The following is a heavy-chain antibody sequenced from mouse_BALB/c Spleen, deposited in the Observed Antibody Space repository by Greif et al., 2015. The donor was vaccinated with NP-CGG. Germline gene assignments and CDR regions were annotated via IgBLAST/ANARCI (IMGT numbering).Heavy chain of an antibody. J-gene: IGHJ3*01. CDR2: ISSGGSYT. D-gene: IGHD2-4*01. CDR3: VDDYPFAY. Sequence: EVMLVESGGDLVKPGGSLKLSCAASGCTFSSYGMSWVRQTPDKRLEWVATISSGGSYTYYPDSVKGLFTISRDNAKNSLYLQMSSLKSEDTAMYYCVDDYPFAYWGQGTLVTVSA. V-gene: IGHV5-6*01. CDR1: GCTFSSYG.